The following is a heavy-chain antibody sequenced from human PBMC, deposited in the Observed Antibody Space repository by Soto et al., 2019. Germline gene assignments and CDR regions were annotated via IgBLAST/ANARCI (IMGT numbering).Heavy chain of an antibody. J-gene: IGHJ4*02. CDR3: ARDRGSSVVVVAATYYFDY. CDR1: GFTFSSYA. D-gene: IGHD2-15*01. Sequence: EVQLLESGGGLVQPGGSLRLSCAASGFTFSSYAMSWVRQAPGKGLEWVSAISGSGGSTYYADSVKGRFTISRDNSKNTLYLQMNSLRAEDTAVYYCARDRGSSVVVVAATYYFDYWGQGTLVTVSS. V-gene: IGHV3-23*01. CDR2: ISGSGGST.